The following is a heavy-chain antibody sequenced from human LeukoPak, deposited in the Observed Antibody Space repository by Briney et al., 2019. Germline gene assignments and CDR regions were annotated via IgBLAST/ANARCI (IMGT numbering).Heavy chain of an antibody. Sequence: SETLSLTCTVSGDPSSGNGFYWGWIRQPPGKGLGWIGNIYYSGATYYNPALKSRVTTSVDTSKNQFSLKLSSVTAADTAVYYCATGTTGSDSSFDYWAQGILVTVSS. CDR1: GDPSSGNGFY. CDR2: IYYSGAT. CDR3: ATGTTGSDSSFDY. J-gene: IGHJ4*02. V-gene: IGHV4-39*07. D-gene: IGHD1-1*01.